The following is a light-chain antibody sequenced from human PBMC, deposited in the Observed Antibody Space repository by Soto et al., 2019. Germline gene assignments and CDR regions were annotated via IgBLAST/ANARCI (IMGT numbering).Light chain of an antibody. J-gene: IGKJ2*01. Sequence: IVMTQSPLSLPVTPGESASISCRSSQSLLHSNGYSYLDWYLQKPGQSPQLLISLAYYRASGVTDRFSGSGSGTDFTLKISRVEADDVGLYYCMQAIQTPPYTFGQGTKLEI. CDR2: LAY. V-gene: IGKV2-28*01. CDR1: QSLLHSNGYSY. CDR3: MQAIQTPPYT.